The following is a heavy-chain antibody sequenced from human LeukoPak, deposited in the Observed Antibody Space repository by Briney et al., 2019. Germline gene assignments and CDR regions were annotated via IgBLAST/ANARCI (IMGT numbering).Heavy chain of an antibody. J-gene: IGHJ6*02. V-gene: IGHV1-8*01. Sequence: ASVKVSCKASGYTFTSYDINWVRQATGQGLEWMGWMNPNSGNTGYAQKFQGRVTMTRNTSISTAYMELSSLRSEDTVVYYCARPGGGSYSAGYYYYGMDVWGQGTTVTVSS. CDR2: MNPNSGNT. CDR3: ARPGGGSYSAGYYYYGMDV. CDR1: GYTFTSYD. D-gene: IGHD1-26*01.